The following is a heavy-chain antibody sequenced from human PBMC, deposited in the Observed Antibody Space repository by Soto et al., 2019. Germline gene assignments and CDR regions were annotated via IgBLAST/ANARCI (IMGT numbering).Heavy chain of an antibody. V-gene: IGHV3-48*03. CDR1: GFTLSPYH. J-gene: IGHJ6*02. D-gene: IGHD4-17*01. CDR3: ARDGSTETTNFHYAMDV. Sequence: EVQLVESGGGLVQPGGSLRLSCAASGFTLSPYHMDWVRQAPGKGLEWVAYINAGSSTIHYADSVSGRFTISRDNAKNSLYLQMDSLRAEDTAVYYCARDGSTETTNFHYAMDVWGQGTTVTVSS. CDR2: INAGSSTI.